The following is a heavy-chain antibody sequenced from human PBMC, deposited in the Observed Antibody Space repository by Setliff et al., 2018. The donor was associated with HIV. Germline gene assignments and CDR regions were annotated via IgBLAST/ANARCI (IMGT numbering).Heavy chain of an antibody. CDR2: VYYSGST. D-gene: IGHD6-13*01. Sequence: PSETLSLTCAVYGGSLSGYHWSWIRQSPEKGLEWIGYVYYSGSTYYNPSLKSRLTISVDTSKNQFSLKLSSVTAADTAVYYCARGRWYSSSWYEYWGQGTLVTVSS. CDR3: ARGRWYSSSWYEY. J-gene: IGHJ4*02. CDR1: GGSLSGYH. V-gene: IGHV4-34*09.